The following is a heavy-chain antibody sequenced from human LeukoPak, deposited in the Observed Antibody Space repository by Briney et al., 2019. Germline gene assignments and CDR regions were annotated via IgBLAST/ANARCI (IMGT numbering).Heavy chain of an antibody. D-gene: IGHD6-13*01. CDR1: GGSFSGYY. Sequence: SETLSFTCAVYGGSFSGYYWSWIRQPPGKGLEWIGEINHSGSTNYNPSLKSRVTISVDTSKNQFSLKLSSVTAADTAVYYCARGRWVGSSWYSAARNWFAPWGQGTLVTVSS. V-gene: IGHV4-34*01. CDR3: ARGRWVGSSWYSAARNWFAP. J-gene: IGHJ5*02. CDR2: INHSGST.